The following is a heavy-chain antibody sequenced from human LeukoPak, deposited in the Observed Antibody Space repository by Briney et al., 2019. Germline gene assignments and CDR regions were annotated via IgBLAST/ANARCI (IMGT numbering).Heavy chain of an antibody. Sequence: PGGSLRLSCAASGFTFSDYSMNWVRQAPGKGLEWVSSISSNSAYIYYVGSLRGRFTVSRDNAKSSLFLQMNSLRVEDTAVYYCARAHCSGRGCYQRYDGFDIWGQGTVVTVSS. CDR3: ARAHCSGRGCYQRYDGFDI. D-gene: IGHD2-15*01. CDR1: GFTFSDYS. CDR2: ISSNSAYI. V-gene: IGHV3-21*01. J-gene: IGHJ3*02.